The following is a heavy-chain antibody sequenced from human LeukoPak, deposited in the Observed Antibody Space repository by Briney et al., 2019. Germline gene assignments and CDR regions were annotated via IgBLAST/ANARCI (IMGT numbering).Heavy chain of an antibody. CDR2: IYYTGST. D-gene: IGHD2/OR15-2a*01. CDR3: ARERIGVRGAFDI. V-gene: IGHV4-30-4*07. Sequence: SQTLSLTCGVSGYSITSGSYSWSWIRQPPGKGLEWIGYIYYTGSTHYNATLKSRVTISVDTSKNQFSLKLASVTAAETAMYYCARERIGVRGAFDIWGQGTMVTVSS. CDR1: GYSITSGSYS. J-gene: IGHJ3*02.